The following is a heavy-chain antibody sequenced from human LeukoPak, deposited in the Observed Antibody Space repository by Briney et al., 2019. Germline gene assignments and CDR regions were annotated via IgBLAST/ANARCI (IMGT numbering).Heavy chain of an antibody. CDR1: GFTFSSYA. Sequence: PGGSQRLSCAASGFTFSSYAMHWVRQAPGKGLEWVAVISYDGSNKYYADSVKGRFTISRDNSKNTLYLQMNSLRAEDTAVYYCARGQLKRLERRAGGNWFDPWGQGTLVTVSS. CDR3: ARGQLKRLERRAGGNWFDP. CDR2: ISYDGSNK. V-gene: IGHV3-30*01. D-gene: IGHD1-1*01. J-gene: IGHJ5*02.